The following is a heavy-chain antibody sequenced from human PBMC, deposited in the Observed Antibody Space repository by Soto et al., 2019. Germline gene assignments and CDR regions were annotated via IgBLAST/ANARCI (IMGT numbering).Heavy chain of an antibody. Sequence: GGSLRLSCAASGFTFGSHEMNWVRQAPGKGLEWVSYISISGSTIYYADSGKGRFTISRHNAKKSLYLQMNIQRAEDTAVYYCARPSHYDSSGYFPEADAFNIWGQGTMVTFSS. CDR3: ARPSHYDSSGYFPEADAFNI. D-gene: IGHD3-22*01. J-gene: IGHJ3*02. V-gene: IGHV3-48*03. CDR1: GFTFGSHE. CDR2: ISISGSTI.